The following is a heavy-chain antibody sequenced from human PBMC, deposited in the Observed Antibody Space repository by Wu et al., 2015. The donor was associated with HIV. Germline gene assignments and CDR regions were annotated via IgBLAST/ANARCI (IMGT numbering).Heavy chain of an antibody. J-gene: IGHJ5*02. D-gene: IGHD5-24*01. CDR1: GGTFSDYA. Sequence: QVQLVQSGAEVKKPGSSVKVSCKTSGGTFSDYAINWVRQAPGQGLEWMGGIIPFFGTPNYAQKFQGRVTITTDGSMTTAYMELRSLRSEDTAVYYCARDGPDGFNPAXSGRPWGQGPWSPSPQ. V-gene: IGHV1-69*05. CDR2: IIPFFGTP. CDR3: ARDGPDGFNPAXSGRP.